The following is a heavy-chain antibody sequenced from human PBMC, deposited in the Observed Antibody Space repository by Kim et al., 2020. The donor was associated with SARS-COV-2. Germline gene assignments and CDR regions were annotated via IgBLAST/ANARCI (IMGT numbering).Heavy chain of an antibody. CDR2: YI. V-gene: IGHV3-21*06. D-gene: IGHD1-1*01. CDR3: AREKHDIGEYR. Sequence: YIYYADAVKGRFTTSHDDAETSLYLQMNSLRAEDTAVYYCAREKHDIGEYRWGQGTLVTVSS. J-gene: IGHJ4*02.